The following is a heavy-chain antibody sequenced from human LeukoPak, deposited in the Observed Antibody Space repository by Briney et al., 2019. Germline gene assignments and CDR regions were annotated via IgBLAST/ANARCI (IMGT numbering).Heavy chain of an antibody. CDR3: ARGQSGVDTDDDAFDI. D-gene: IGHD5-18*01. J-gene: IGHJ3*02. CDR1: GFSFSSYW. CDR2: ISSDGSST. V-gene: IGHV3-74*01. Sequence: GGSLRLSCAASGFSFSSYWIHWVRQAPGKGLVWVSRISSDGSSTTYADSVKGRFTISRDNAKNSLYLQMNSLTAEDTAVYYCARGQSGVDTDDDAFDIWGQGTMITVSS.